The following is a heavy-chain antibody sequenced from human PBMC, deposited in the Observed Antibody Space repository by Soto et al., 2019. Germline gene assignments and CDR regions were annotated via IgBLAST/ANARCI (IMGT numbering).Heavy chain of an antibody. CDR1: GFTFGSYA. Sequence: GGSLRLSCAASGFTFGSYAMHWARKAPGRGREWVAVISYDGSNKYYADSVKVRFTISRDNSKNTLYLQMNSLRAEDTAVYYCAKFLTGLDDFYIWGQGTMVTVPS. V-gene: IGHV3-30*04. J-gene: IGHJ3*02. CDR3: AKFLTGLDDFYI. D-gene: IGHD7-27*01. CDR2: ISYDGSNK.